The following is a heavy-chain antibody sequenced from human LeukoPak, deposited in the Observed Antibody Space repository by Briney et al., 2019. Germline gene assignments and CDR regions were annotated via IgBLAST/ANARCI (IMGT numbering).Heavy chain of an antibody. Sequence: PGGSLRLSCAASGFTFNNYAMTWVRQAPGKGLEWVSVINGGGSSYYADSVKGRFTISRDNSKNTLYLQMNSLRAEDTAVYYCARTLYYDFSDPLFDPWGQGTLVTVSS. J-gene: IGHJ5*02. V-gene: IGHV3-23*01. D-gene: IGHD3-3*01. CDR3: ARTLYYDFSDPLFDP. CDR1: GFTFNNYA. CDR2: INGGGSS.